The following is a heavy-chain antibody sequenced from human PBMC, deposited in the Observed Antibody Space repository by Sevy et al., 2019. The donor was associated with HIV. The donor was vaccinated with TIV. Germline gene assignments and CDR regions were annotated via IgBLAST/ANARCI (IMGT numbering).Heavy chain of an antibody. CDR2: IRFDGNSK. V-gene: IGHV3-30*02. J-gene: IGHJ4*02. CDR3: ARADCGGDCYLVFDY. Sequence: GGSLRLSYAASGFTFSTYGMHWVRQAPGKGLEWVAFIRFDGNSKYYADSVKGRFTISRDNSKNTLDLQLNSLTAEDTAVYYCARADCGGDCYLVFDYRGQGTLVTVSS. CDR1: GFTFSTYG. D-gene: IGHD2-21*01.